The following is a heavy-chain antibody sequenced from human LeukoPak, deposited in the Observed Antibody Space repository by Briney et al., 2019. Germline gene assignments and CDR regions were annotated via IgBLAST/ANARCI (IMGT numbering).Heavy chain of an antibody. V-gene: IGHV3-23*01. CDR2: ISESGGST. CDR3: AKGITGTGSYSVADH. Sequence: GGSLRLSCAASGFTFSSYGMSWVRQAQGKGLEWVSAISESGGSTFYADSVKGRFTISRDNSKNTLYLQMNSLRAEDTAVYYCAKGITGTGSYSVADHWGQGILVTVSS. CDR1: GFTFSSYG. J-gene: IGHJ4*02. D-gene: IGHD1-26*01.